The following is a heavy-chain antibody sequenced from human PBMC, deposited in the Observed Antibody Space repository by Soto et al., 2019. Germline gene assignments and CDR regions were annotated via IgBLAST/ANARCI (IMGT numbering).Heavy chain of an antibody. D-gene: IGHD4-17*01. Sequence: ASVKVSCKASGGTFNGHSFSWVRQAPGQGLEWMGSIIPMFNTSTYAQRFQGRVTITADESTTTAYMDLSSLTSEDTAVYYCTSDDTVLVGADSAFDIWGQGTLVTVS. CDR2: IIPMFNTS. CDR1: GGTFNGHS. V-gene: IGHV1-69*13. J-gene: IGHJ3*02. CDR3: TSDDTVLVGADSAFDI.